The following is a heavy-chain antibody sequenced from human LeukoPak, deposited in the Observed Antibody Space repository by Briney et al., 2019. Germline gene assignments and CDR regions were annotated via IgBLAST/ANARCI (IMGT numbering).Heavy chain of an antibody. CDR2: ISYDGSNK. CDR3: AKDRGSRYYFDY. J-gene: IGHJ4*02. CDR1: GFTFSSYA. V-gene: IGHV3-30*04. Sequence: PGRSLRLSCAASGFTFSSYAMHWVRQAPGKGLEWVAVISYDGSNKYYADSVKGRFTIPRDNSKNTLYLQMNSLRAEDTAVYYCAKDRGSRYYFDYWGQGTLVTVSS.